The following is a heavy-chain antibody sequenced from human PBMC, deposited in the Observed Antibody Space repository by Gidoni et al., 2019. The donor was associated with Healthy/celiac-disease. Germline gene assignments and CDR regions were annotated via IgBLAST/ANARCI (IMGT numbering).Heavy chain of an antibody. CDR3: AKDKGYGGWAFDI. D-gene: IGHD5-12*01. CDR1: GFTFDDYA. J-gene: IGHJ3*02. Sequence: EVQLVESGGGLVQPGRSLRLSCAASGFTFDDYAMHWVRQAPGKGLEWVSGSSWNSGSIGYADSVKGRFTISRDNAKNSLYLQMNSLRAEDTALYYCAKDKGYGGWAFDIWGQGTMVTVSS. CDR2: SSWNSGSI. V-gene: IGHV3-9*01.